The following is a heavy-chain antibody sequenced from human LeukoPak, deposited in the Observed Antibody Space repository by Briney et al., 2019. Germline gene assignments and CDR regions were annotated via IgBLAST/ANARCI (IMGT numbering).Heavy chain of an antibody. CDR1: EFTFSNYG. J-gene: IGHJ4*02. D-gene: IGHD6-19*01. CDR3: AKARTYQIAVAGTY. CDR2: ISVSGAST. V-gene: IGHV3-23*01. Sequence: GGSLRLSCAASEFTFSNYGMNWVRQAPGQGLEWVSGISVSGASTYYADSVKGRLTISRDNSKNTLYLQMNSLRVEDTAVYYCAKARTYQIAVAGTYWGQGTLVTVSS.